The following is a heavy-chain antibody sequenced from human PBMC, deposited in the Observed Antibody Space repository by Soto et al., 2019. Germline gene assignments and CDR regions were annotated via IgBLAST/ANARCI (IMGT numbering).Heavy chain of an antibody. V-gene: IGHV3-30*03. D-gene: IGHD3-10*01. CDR1: EFPFTTYG. CDR2: ISYDGSNK. CDR3: VGGQYYFDY. J-gene: IGHJ4*01. Sequence: QVQLVESGGGVVQPGRSLRLSCAASEFPFTTYGMDWVREGPGKGLEWVAVISYDGSNKYYADSVKGRFTISRDNSKNTLYLQMNSLRPEDTALYYCVGGQYYFDYRGHGTLVTVSS.